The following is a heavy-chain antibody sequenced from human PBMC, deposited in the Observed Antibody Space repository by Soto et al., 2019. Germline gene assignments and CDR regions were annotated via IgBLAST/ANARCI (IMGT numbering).Heavy chain of an antibody. CDR1: GVTFSSYA. CDR3: ARDLAYYYDSSGYFDY. J-gene: IGHJ4*02. Sequence: PGGSLGLSCAASGVTFSSYAMHWVRQAPGTGLEWVAVISYDGSNKYYADSVKGRFTISRDNSKNTLYLQMNSLRAEDTAVYYCARDLAYYYDSSGYFDYWGQGTLVTVSS. V-gene: IGHV3-30-3*01. D-gene: IGHD3-22*01. CDR2: ISYDGSNK.